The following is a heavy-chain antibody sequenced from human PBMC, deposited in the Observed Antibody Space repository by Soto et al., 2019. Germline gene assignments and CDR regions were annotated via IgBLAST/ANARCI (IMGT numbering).Heavy chain of an antibody. Sequence: EVRLLESGGGLVQPGGSLRLSCAASGFTFRYYAMSWVRQTPGKGLEWVSAISGAGDSTYYADSVKGRFTVSRDNSKNTLFLQMHSLRVEDTAVYYCAKVVWGGDVHNDCWGQGTVVTVSS. J-gene: IGHJ4*02. CDR3: AKVVWGGDVHNDC. CDR2: ISGAGDST. V-gene: IGHV3-23*01. D-gene: IGHD3-16*01. CDR1: GFTFRYYA.